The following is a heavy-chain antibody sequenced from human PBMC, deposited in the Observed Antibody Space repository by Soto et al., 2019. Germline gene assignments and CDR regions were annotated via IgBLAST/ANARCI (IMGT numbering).Heavy chain of an antibody. CDR3: AREGLYCSGTSCYSQNPVDY. CDR2: INAGNGNT. Sequence: ASVKVSFKASVYTFTSYAMHWVRQAPVQMLDCMGWINAGNGNTKYSKKFQGRVTITRDTSASTAYMELSSLRSEDTAVYYCAREGLYCSGTSCYSQNPVDYWGQGNRVTVSS. J-gene: IGHJ4*02. V-gene: IGHV1-3*01. CDR1: VYTFTSYA. D-gene: IGHD2-2*02.